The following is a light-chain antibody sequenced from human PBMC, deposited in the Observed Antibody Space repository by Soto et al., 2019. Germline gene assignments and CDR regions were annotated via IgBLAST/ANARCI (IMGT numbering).Light chain of an antibody. Sequence: EIVLTQSPATLSLSPGERATLSCRASPSISDFLAWYQQKPGQAPRLLIYVASTMATGIPARFSGSGSGTDFTLTISSLVPEDFAVYFCQQRTNWPMFTFGQGTKREIK. V-gene: IGKV3-11*01. CDR1: PSISDF. J-gene: IGKJ2*01. CDR3: QQRTNWPMFT. CDR2: VAS.